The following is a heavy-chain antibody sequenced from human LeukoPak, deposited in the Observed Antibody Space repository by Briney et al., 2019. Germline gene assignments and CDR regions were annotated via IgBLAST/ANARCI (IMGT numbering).Heavy chain of an antibody. V-gene: IGHV1-69*13. CDR2: IIPIFGTA. CDR1: GGTFSSYA. J-gene: IGHJ4*02. D-gene: IGHD6-19*01. CDR3: ARDWLGSPTPLGY. Sequence: SVKVSCKASGGTFSSYAISWVRQAPGQGLEWMGGIIPIFGTANYAQKFQGRVTITADESTSTAYMELSSLRSEDTAVYYCARDWLGSPTPLGYGAQGPLVPVSS.